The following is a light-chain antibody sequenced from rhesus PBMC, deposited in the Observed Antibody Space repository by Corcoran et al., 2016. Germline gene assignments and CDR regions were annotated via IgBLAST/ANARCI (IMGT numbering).Light chain of an antibody. CDR3: QQYNSRPWT. CDR2: KAS. V-gene: IGKV1-22*01. CDR1: QGISSW. J-gene: IGKJ1*01. Sequence: DIQMTQSPSSLSASVGDTVTITCRASQGISSWLAWYQQRPRKAPKLLIFKASSLQSGVPSRFSGSGSVTEVTLTISSLQSEDFATYYCQQYNSRPWTFGQGTKVEIK.